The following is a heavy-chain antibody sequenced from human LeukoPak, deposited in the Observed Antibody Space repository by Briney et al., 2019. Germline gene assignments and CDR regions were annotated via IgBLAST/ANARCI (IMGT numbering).Heavy chain of an antibody. J-gene: IGHJ5*02. V-gene: IGHV4-59*07. CDR3: ARVGSTSRLFDP. CDR2: IYYRGPT. D-gene: IGHD2-2*01. CDR1: GASISSDY. Sequence: PSDTLSLTCSVSGASISSDYWSWIRQPPGKGLELCGFIYYRGPTYNTPSLTSRVTISVDTSKSQFSLKLSSVTAADTAIYYCARVGSTSRLFDPWGQGTLVTVSS.